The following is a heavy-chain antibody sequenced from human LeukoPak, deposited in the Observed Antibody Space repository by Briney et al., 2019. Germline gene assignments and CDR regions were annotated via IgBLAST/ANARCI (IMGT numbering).Heavy chain of an antibody. CDR3: EIYTGYDSF. D-gene: IGHD5-12*01. CDR1: GYTFTSYA. V-gene: IGHV1-8*02. Sequence: ASVKVSCKASGYTFTSYAMNWVRQATGQGLEWMGWMSPDSGYTGYAQTFQGRVTLTRNTSVSTAFMELSGLRSEDTAVYYCEIYTGYDSFWGQGTLVTVSS. J-gene: IGHJ4*02. CDR2: MSPDSGYT.